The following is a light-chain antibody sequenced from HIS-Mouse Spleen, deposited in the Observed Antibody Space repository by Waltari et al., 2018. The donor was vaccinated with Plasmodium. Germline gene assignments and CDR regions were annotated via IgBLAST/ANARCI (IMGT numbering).Light chain of an antibody. Sequence: QSALTQPRSVSGSPGQSVTISCPDTSSDVCGYNYVSWYQQHPGKAPKLMIYDVSKRPSGVPDRFSGSKSGNTASLTISGLQAEDEADHYCCSYAGSYTYVFGTGTKVTVL. J-gene: IGLJ1*01. CDR3: CSYAGSYTYV. CDR1: SSDVCGYNY. V-gene: IGLV2-11*01. CDR2: DVS.